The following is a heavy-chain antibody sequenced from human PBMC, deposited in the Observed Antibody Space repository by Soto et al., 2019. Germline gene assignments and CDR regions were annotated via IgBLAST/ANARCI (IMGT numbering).Heavy chain of an antibody. CDR2: KSYDGGNK. D-gene: IGHD6-6*01. CDR1: GFTFSSYG. Sequence: QVQLVESGGGVVQPGRSLRLSCAASGFTFSSYGMHWVRQAPGKGLEWVAIKSYDGGNKYYADSVKGRFTISRDNSKNTLYLQMSSLRAEDTAVYYCAKALYSTSLYGMDVWGQGTTVTVSS. CDR3: AKALYSTSLYGMDV. V-gene: IGHV3-30*18. J-gene: IGHJ6*02.